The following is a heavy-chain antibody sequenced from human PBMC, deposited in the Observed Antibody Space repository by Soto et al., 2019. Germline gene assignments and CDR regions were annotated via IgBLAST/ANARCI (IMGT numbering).Heavy chain of an antibody. CDR1: GGSLSGYH. CDR3: AKGGRLRSPFGF. V-gene: IGHV4-34*01. CDR2: INHTGYT. Sequence: QVQLQQWGPGLVKPSETLSLTCAVYGGSLSGYHWTWIRQTPGKGLEWIGEINHTGYTNYNPSLKGRVTISVDTSKNQFSLELSFVTAADTAVYFCAKGGRLRSPFGFWGQGTLVSVSS. J-gene: IGHJ4*02. D-gene: IGHD3-3*01.